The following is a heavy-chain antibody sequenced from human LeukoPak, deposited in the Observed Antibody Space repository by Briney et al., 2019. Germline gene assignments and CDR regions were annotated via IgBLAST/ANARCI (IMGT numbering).Heavy chain of an antibody. CDR1: GGTFSSYA. CDR2: IIPIFGTA. V-gene: IGHV1-69*13. Sequence: ASVKVSCKASGGTFSSYAISWVRQAPGQGLEWMGGIIPIFGTANYAQKFQGRVTITADESTSTAYMELSSLRSEDTAVYYCARPPAGINQYFQHLGQGTLVSVSS. CDR3: ARPPAGINQYFQH. D-gene: IGHD2-2*01. J-gene: IGHJ1*01.